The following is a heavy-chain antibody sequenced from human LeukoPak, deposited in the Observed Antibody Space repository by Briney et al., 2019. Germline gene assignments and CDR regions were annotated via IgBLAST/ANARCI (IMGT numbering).Heavy chain of an antibody. J-gene: IGHJ4*02. CDR1: GFTFSSYW. D-gene: IGHD4-17*01. CDR3: AREVTTGRYYFDY. Sequence: GGSLRLSCAASGFTFSSYWMSWVHQAPGKGLEWVANIKQDGSEKYYVDSVKGRFTISRDNSKNTLYLQMNSLRAEDTAVYYCAREVTTGRYYFDYWGQGTLVTVSS. CDR2: IKQDGSEK. V-gene: IGHV3-7*03.